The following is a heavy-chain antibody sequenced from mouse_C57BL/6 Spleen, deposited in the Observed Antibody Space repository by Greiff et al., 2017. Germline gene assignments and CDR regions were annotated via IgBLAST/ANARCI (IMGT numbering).Heavy chain of an antibody. CDR2: INPSNGYT. J-gene: IGHJ2*01. Sequence: QVQLQQSGAELGRPGASVKMSCKASGYTFTSYTMHWVKQRPGQGLEWIGYINPSNGYTKYNQKFKDKATLTADKSSSTTYMQLSSLTSEDSAVYYCAMLTGAFDYWGQGTTLTVSS. D-gene: IGHD4-1*01. CDR1: GYTFTSYT. CDR3: AMLTGAFDY. V-gene: IGHV1-4*01.